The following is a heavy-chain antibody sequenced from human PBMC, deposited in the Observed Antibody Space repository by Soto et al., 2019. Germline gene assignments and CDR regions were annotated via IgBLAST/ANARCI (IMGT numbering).Heavy chain of an antibody. Sequence: ASVKVACKASGYTFRNSGVTWVRQAPGQGLEWMGWTSTDVDYANYTPKFEGRVTITRDTSASTVYMDLSSLRSEDTAVYYCAREDGGGPLDYWGQGTLVTVSS. CDR1: GYTFRNSG. V-gene: IGHV1-18*01. D-gene: IGHD3-10*01. CDR3: AREDGGGPLDY. CDR2: TSTDVDYA. J-gene: IGHJ4*01.